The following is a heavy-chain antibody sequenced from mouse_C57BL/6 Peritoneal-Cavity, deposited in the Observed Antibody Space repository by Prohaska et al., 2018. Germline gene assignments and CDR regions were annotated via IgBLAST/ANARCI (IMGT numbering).Heavy chain of an antibody. CDR3: ARETTVVAWYFDV. CDR1: GFTFSSYA. V-gene: IGHV5-4*01. J-gene: IGHJ1*03. D-gene: IGHD1-1*01. CDR2: ISDGGSYT. Sequence: EVQLVESGGGLVKPGGSLKLSCAASGFTFSSYAMSWVRQTPEKMLDWVATISDGGSYTYYPDNVKGRFTISRDNAKNNLYLQMSHLKSEDTAMYYCARETTVVAWYFDVWGTGTTVTVSS.